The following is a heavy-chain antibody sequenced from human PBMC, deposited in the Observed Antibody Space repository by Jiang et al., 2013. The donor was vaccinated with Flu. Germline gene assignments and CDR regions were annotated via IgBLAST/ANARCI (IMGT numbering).Heavy chain of an antibody. CDR1: GDSITNRYYY. D-gene: IGHD6-13*01. V-gene: IGHV4-39*07. Sequence: SGDSITNRYYYWGWIRPAPTEGAGVDWDVFIYSGSTFYNPSLKSRVTISVDTSRNQFSLKLSSVTAADTAVYYCARDLTGRLAALGYGYWGQGTLITVSS. J-gene: IGHJ4*02. CDR2: FIYSGST. CDR3: ARDLTGRLAALGYGY.